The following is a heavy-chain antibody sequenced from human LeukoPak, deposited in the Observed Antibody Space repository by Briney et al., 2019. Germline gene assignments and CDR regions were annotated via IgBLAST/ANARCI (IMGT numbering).Heavy chain of an antibody. V-gene: IGHV6-1*01. CDR2: TFYRSKWFN. J-gene: IGHJ4*02. CDR1: GDSVSNNSVT. CDR3: ARGGGGRGLFDF. Sequence: SQTLSLTCAISGDSVSNNSVTWNWIRQSPSRGLEWLGRTFYRSKWFNDYGKSVISRITINPDTSKNHFSLRLNSVTPEDTAVYYCARGGGGRGLFDFWGQGTLVTVSS. D-gene: IGHD2-15*01.